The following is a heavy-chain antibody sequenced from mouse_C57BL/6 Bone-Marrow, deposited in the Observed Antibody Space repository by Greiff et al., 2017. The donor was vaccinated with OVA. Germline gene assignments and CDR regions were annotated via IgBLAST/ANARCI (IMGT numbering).Heavy chain of an antibody. CDR3: ARLITTVVAPFAY. V-gene: IGHV5-6*01. CDR1: GFTFSSYG. J-gene: IGHJ3*01. D-gene: IGHD1-1*01. CDR2: ISSGGSYT. Sequence: EVKVVESGGDLVKPGGSLKLSCAASGFTFSSYGMSWVRQTPDKRLEWVATISSGGSYTYYPDSVKGRFTISRDNAKNTLYLQMSRLKSEDTAMYYCARLITTVVAPFAYWGQGTLVTVSA.